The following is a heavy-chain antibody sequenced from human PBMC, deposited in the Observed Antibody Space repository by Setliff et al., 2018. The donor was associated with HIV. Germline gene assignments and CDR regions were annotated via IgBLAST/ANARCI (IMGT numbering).Heavy chain of an antibody. V-gene: IGHV4-34*01. D-gene: IGHD3-22*01. CDR2: INHGGDT. J-gene: IGHJ3*02. Sequence: SETLSLTCAVYGDSFIGYYWTWIRQSPGKGLEWIGEINHGGDTNYNPSLKSRVTISVDTSKNQFSLKLSSVTGADTAVYYCARVGDFYDGSGHYSVLDAFHMWGQGTKVTVSS. CDR3: ARVGDFYDGSGHYSVLDAFHM. CDR1: GDSFIGYY.